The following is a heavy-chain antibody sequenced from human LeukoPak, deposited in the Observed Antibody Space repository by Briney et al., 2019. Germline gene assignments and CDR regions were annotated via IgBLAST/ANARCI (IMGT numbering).Heavy chain of an antibody. J-gene: IGHJ6*02. V-gene: IGHV3-23*01. CDR1: GFTVSSNY. D-gene: IGHD2-15*01. CDR2: ISGSGNRT. Sequence: GGSLRLSCAASGFTVSSNYMSWVRQAPGKGLEWVSSISGSGNRTYYADSVKGRFTISRDNSKDTLFLQMNSLRAEDTAVYYCAKNLYCGGGSCYPSALGMDVWGQGTTVTVSS. CDR3: AKNLYCGGGSCYPSALGMDV.